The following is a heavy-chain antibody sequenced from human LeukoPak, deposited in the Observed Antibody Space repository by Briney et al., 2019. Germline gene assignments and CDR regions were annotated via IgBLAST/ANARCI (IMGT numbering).Heavy chain of an antibody. V-gene: IGHV3-72*01. J-gene: IGHJ3*02. CDR3: ARVRYCSSTSCRGALDI. CDR1: EFTFSDHY. Sequence: QSGGSLRLSCAASEFTFSDHYMDWVRQAPGKGLEWVGRTRNKANSYTTEYAASVKGRFTISRDDSKNSLYLQMNSLKTEDTAVYYCARVRYCSSTSCRGALDIWGQGTMVTVSS. CDR2: TRNKANSYTT. D-gene: IGHD2-2*01.